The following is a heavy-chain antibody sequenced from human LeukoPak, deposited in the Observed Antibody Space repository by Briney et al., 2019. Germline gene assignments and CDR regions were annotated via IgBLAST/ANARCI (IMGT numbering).Heavy chain of an antibody. D-gene: IGHD4-11*01. CDR2: MNPKTGNT. V-gene: IGHV1-8*01. CDR1: GYTFTNFD. J-gene: IGHJ3*02. Sequence: AAVNVSCQASGYTFTNFDINWVRQATGQGLEWMGWMNPKTGNTGSAQNLQGRVTITGNTSISTAYMELSSLRSEDTAVYYCVRIDYSNAFDIWGQGTMVTVSS. CDR3: VRIDYSNAFDI.